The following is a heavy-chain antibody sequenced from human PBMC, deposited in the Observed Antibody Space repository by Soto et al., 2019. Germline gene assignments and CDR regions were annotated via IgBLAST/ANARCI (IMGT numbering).Heavy chain of an antibody. V-gene: IGHV1-18*01. J-gene: IGHJ6*02. CDR3: ALVDVYVTTSPQDV. CDR2: INAYNGNT. Sequence: QVQLVQSGSEVKNPGASVKVSCKSSGYRFTSYGIGWVRQAPGQGLEWMGWINAYNGNTNYAQNVQGRVTLTTDTATSTAYMELRSLRSKDTAVYYCALVDVYVTTSPQDVWGQGTTINISS. D-gene: IGHD3-16*01. CDR1: GYRFTSYG.